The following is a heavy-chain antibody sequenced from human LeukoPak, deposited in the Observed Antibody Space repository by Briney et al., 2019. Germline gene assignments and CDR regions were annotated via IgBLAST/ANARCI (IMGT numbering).Heavy chain of an antibody. D-gene: IGHD3-22*01. V-gene: IGHV3-48*01. CDR3: AQDNRHYDSSGYYVADY. CDR1: EFTFSSYS. Sequence: QSGGSLRLSCAASEFTFSSYSMNWVRQAPGKGLEWVSYITNSGNSKSYADSVKGRFTISRDNSKNTLYLQMNNLRAGDTAVYYCAQDNRHYDSSGYYVADYWGQGTLVTVSS. CDR2: ITNSGNSK. J-gene: IGHJ4*02.